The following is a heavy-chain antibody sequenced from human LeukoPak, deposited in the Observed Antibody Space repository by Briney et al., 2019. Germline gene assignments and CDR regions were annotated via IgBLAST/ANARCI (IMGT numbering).Heavy chain of an antibody. CDR2: ISYDGSNK. CDR3: ARGLYSSRVADY. Sequence: PGGSLRLSCAASGFTFSSYAMRWVRQAPGKGLEWVAVISYDGSNKYYADSVKGRFTISRDNAKNSLYLEMNSLRAEDTAMYYCARGLYSSRVADYWGQGTLVTVSS. D-gene: IGHD6-13*01. CDR1: GFTFSSYA. V-gene: IGHV3-30*04. J-gene: IGHJ4*02.